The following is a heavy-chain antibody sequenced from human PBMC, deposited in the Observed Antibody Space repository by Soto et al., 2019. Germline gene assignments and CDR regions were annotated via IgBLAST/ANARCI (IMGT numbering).Heavy chain of an antibody. J-gene: IGHJ4*02. V-gene: IGHV4-34*01. D-gene: IGHD6-6*01. CDR3: ARGLYSSSSSYFDY. CDR2: INHSGST. CDR1: GGSFSGYY. Sequence: PSETLSLTCAVYGGSFSGYYWSWIRQPPGKGLEWIGEINHSGSTNYNPSLKSRVTISVDTSKNQFSLELSSVTAADTAVYYCARGLYSSSSSYFDYWGQGTLVTVSS.